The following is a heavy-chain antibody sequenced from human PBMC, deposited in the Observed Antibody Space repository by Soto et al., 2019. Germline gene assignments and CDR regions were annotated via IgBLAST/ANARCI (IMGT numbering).Heavy chain of an antibody. CDR1: GYTFTSYG. D-gene: IGHD3-10*01. CDR3: ARGNEPVRVRGVCYFDY. CDR2: VSAYNGNT. J-gene: IGHJ4*02. Sequence: QVQLVQSGAEVKKPGASVKVSCKASGYTFTSYGISWVRQAPGQGLEWMGWVSAYNGNTNYAQKLQGRVTMTTAASTSTAYMDLRSLGSDDTAVYYCARGNEPVRVRGVCYFDYCGQGTLVTVSS. V-gene: IGHV1-18*01.